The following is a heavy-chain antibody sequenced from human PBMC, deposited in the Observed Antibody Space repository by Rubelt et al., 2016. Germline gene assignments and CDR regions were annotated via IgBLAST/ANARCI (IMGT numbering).Heavy chain of an antibody. D-gene: IGHD4-17*01. CDR2: IKQDGSEK. V-gene: IGHV3-7*02. Sequence: KGLEWVANIKQDGSEKNYVDSVKGRFTISRADAKNSRYLQMNSLRADDTAVYHCPRGGTVTWAKNCYYDGVDVWGQGTTVTVSS. J-gene: IGHJ6*02. CDR3: PRGGTVTWAKNCYYDGVDV.